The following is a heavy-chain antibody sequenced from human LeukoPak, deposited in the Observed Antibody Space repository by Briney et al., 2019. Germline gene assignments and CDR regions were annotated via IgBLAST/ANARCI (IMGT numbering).Heavy chain of an antibody. CDR2: IYYSGST. V-gene: IGHV4-39*07. J-gene: IGHJ5*02. CDR3: ARPRGYDSSENWFDP. Sequence: PSETLSLTCTVSGGSISSSSYYWGWIRLPPGKGLEWIGSIYYSGSTYYNPSLKSRVTISVDTSKNQFSLKLSSVTAADTAVYYCARPRGYDSSENWFDPWGQGTLVTVSS. CDR1: GGSISSSSYY. D-gene: IGHD3-22*01.